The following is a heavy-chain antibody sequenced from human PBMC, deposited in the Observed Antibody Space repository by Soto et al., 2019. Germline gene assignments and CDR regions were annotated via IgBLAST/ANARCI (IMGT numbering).Heavy chain of an antibody. J-gene: IGHJ5*02. V-gene: IGHV3-64D*06. D-gene: IGHD5-12*01. CDR2: ISSNGGST. CDR3: VKDLGGYDYGRVWFDP. CDR1: GFTFSSYA. Sequence: GGSLRLSCSASGFTFSSYAMHWVRQAPGKGLEYVSAISSNGGSTYYADSVKGRFTISRDNSKNTLYLQMSSLRAEDTAVYYYVKDLGGYDYGRVWFDPWGQGTLVTVSS.